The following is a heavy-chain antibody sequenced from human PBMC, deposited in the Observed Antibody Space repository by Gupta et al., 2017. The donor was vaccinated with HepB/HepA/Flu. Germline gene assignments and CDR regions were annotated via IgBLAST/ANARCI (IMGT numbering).Heavy chain of an antibody. CDR3: AKEIIAVGRPCFQT. D-gene: IGHD6-19*01. Sequence: GGLVQPGGSLRLSCEDSGFTFGSFAMSWVRQVPGKGPEWVSGISDNGAGAYYADFVKGRFTISRDNSKNTLYLQMNSLRVEDTAVYYCAKEIIAVGRPCFQTWGQGTQVTVSS. J-gene: IGHJ1*01. CDR2: ISDNGAGA. V-gene: IGHV3-23*01. CDR1: GFTFGSFA.